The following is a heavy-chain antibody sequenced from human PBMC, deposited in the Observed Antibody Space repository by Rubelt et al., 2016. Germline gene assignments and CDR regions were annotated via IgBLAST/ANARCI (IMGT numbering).Heavy chain of an antibody. D-gene: IGHD3-22*01. V-gene: IGHV4-34*01. CDR2: INHSGST. Sequence: QVQLQQWGAGLLKPSETLSLTCAVYGGSFSGYYWSWIRQPPGKGLEWIGEINHSGSTNYNPSLKGGVNISVDTSKNQFSLKRGSVTAADTAVYYCARVSITIIVEDAFDIWGQGTMVTVSS. CDR3: ARVSITIIVEDAFDI. CDR1: GGSFSGYY. J-gene: IGHJ3*02.